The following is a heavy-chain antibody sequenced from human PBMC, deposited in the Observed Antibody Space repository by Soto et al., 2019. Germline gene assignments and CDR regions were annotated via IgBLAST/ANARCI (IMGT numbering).Heavy chain of an antibody. CDR2: IKSKTDGWTT. D-gene: IGHD3-3*01. Sequence: GGCRRRSCAASGLSFSNAWMSWVRQAPGKRLERVGRIKSKTDGWTTDYASPVKGRFTISRDDSRNTRYLQMNSLKTEDTAVYYCTTDPAGYYDFWSGYSRRDLKPLIKASHGMDIWVKGNTVTVSS. V-gene: IGHV3-15*01. CDR3: TTDPAGYYDFWSGYSRRDLKPLIKASHGMDI. CDR1: GLSFSNAW. J-gene: IGHJ6*04.